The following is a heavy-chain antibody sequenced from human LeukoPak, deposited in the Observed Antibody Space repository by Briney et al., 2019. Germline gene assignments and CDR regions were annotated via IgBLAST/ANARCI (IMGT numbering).Heavy chain of an antibody. Sequence: PSETLSLTCTVSGGSISSSSYYWGWFRQPPGKGLEWIGYIYYSGSTNYNPSLKSRVTISVDTSKNQFSLKLSSVTAADTAVYYCARVRFQTAAGYRNWFDPWGQGTLVTASS. J-gene: IGHJ5*02. CDR3: ARVRFQTAAGYRNWFDP. D-gene: IGHD6-13*01. V-gene: IGHV4-61*05. CDR1: GGSISSSSYY. CDR2: IYYSGST.